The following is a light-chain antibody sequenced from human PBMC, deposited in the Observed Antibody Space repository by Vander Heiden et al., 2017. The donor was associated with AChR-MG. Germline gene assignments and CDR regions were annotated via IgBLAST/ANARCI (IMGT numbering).Light chain of an antibody. V-gene: IGLV1-40*01. CDR2: GNS. CDR1: SSNTGAGYD. CDR3: QSYDSSLSGTVV. Sequence: QYVLTQPPSVSGAPGQRVTISCTGSSSNTGAGYDVHWYQQLPGTAPKLLIYGNSNRPSGVPDRFSGSKSGTSASLAITGLQAEDEADYYCQSYDSSLSGTVVFGGGTKLTVL. J-gene: IGLJ2*01.